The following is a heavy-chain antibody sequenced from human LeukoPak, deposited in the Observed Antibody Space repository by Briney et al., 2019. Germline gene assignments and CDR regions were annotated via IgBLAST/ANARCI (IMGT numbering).Heavy chain of an antibody. CDR2: TSWNSGSI. CDR3: AKGTGRYWTFFDS. D-gene: IGHD1-26*01. Sequence: QPGGSLRLSCAASGFTFDDYAMHWVRLAPGKGLEWVSGTSWNSGSIDYAASVKGRFTISRDNAKNSLYLQMNSLRPEDTALFYCAKGTGRYWTFFDSWGLGTQVTVSS. J-gene: IGHJ4*02. CDR1: GFTFDDYA. V-gene: IGHV3-9*01.